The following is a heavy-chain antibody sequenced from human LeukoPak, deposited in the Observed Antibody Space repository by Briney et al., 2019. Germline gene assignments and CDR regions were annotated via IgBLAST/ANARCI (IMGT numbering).Heavy chain of an antibody. J-gene: IGHJ5*02. D-gene: IGHD3-22*01. CDR1: GFTVSSNY. V-gene: IGHV3-53*01. Sequence: GGSLRLSCAASGFTVSSNYMSWVRQAPGKGLEWVSVIYSGGSTYYADSVKGRFTISRDNSKNTLYLQMNSLRAEDTAVYYCAKAFGITMIVVAPGAWGQGTLVTVSS. CDR3: AKAFGITMIVVAPGA. CDR2: IYSGGST.